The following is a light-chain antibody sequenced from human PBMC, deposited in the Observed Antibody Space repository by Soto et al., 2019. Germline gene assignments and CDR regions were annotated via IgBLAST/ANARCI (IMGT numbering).Light chain of an antibody. CDR2: GAF. CDR3: QQYNDRLPLR. CDR1: QNVNNN. Sequence: VMSRDTSPCSPFPVASFTLSCRASQNVNNNVAWYQQKPGQAPRLLIVGAFARATGIPARLSGSGSGSEFTLTISGLQSEDFAVYYYQQYNDRLPLRFGEVTRLDIK. V-gene: IGKV3-15*01. J-gene: IGKJ5*01.